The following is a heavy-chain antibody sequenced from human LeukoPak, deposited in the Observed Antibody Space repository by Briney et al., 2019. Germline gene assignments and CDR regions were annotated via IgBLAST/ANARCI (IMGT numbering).Heavy chain of an antibody. CDR3: ARHVWQQLDSDAFDI. V-gene: IGHV4-39*01. J-gene: IGHJ3*02. Sequence: SETLSLTCNVSGGSISGSTYYWGWIRQPPGKGLQWIGSIYYSGYTYYNPSLKSRVTMSVDTSNNQFSLRLSSVTATDTAVYYCARHVWQQLDSDAFDIWGQGTMVTVSS. CDR2: IYYSGYT. D-gene: IGHD1-1*01. CDR1: GGSISGSTYY.